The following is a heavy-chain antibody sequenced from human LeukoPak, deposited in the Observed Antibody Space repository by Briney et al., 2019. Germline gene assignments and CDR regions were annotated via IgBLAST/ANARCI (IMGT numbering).Heavy chain of an antibody. D-gene: IGHD2-2*01. V-gene: IGHV1-18*01. CDR1: GGTFNNYA. Sequence: GASVKVSCKASGGTFNNYAINWVRQAPGQGLEWMGWISAYNGNTNYAQKLQGRVTMTTDTSTSTAYMELRSLRSDDTAVYYCARVLTSYYYYYMDVWGKGTTVTISS. CDR3: ARVLTSYYYYYMDV. J-gene: IGHJ6*03. CDR2: ISAYNGNT.